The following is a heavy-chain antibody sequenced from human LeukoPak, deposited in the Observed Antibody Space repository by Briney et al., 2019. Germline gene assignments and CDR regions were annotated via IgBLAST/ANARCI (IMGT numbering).Heavy chain of an antibody. Sequence: PSETLSLTCTVSSGSISTSNYYWGWVRQPPGKALEWIGNIFYSGSTNYNPSLKSRVTISVDTSKNQFSLKLSSVTAADTAVYYCARALNYYDSSAFDPWGQGTLVTVSS. V-gene: IGHV4-61*05. CDR3: ARALNYYDSSAFDP. CDR1: SGSISTSNYY. CDR2: IFYSGST. J-gene: IGHJ5*02. D-gene: IGHD3-22*01.